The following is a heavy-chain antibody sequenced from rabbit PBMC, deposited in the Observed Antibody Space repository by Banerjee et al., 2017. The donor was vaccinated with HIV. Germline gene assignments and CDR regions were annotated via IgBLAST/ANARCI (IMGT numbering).Heavy chain of an antibody. CDR2: IYTGDGRT. CDR3: ARDLAGAIGWNFNL. D-gene: IGHD4-1*01. Sequence: QEQLVESGGGLVQPEGSLTLTCTASGFDFSSSYYMCWVRQAPGKGPEWIACIYTGDGRTYYASWAKGRFTISKTSSTTVTLQMTSLTAADTATYFCARDLAGAIGWNFNLWGPGTLVTVS. V-gene: IGHV1S45*01. J-gene: IGHJ4*01. CDR1: GFDFSSSYY.